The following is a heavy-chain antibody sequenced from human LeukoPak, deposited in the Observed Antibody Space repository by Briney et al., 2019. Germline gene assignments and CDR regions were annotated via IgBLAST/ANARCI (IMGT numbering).Heavy chain of an antibody. J-gene: IGHJ4*02. V-gene: IGHV3-23*01. CDR1: GFTFSSYA. Sequence: PGGSLRLSCAASGFTFSSYAMGWVRQAPGKGLEWVSAISGSGGSTYYADSVKGRFTISRDNSKNTLYLQMNSLRAEDTAVYYCAKSMTTVTTPTVSYWGQGTLVTVSS. CDR2: ISGSGGST. D-gene: IGHD4-17*01. CDR3: AKSMTTVTTPTVSY.